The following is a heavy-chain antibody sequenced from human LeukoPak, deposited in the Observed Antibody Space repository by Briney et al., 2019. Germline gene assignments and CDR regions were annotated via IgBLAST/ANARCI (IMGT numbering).Heavy chain of an antibody. CDR3: ARGGGYSYGNWFDP. CDR2: IYYSGST. Sequence: PSETLSLTCTVSGGSISGYYWSWIRQPPGKGLEWIGYIYYSGSTNYNPSLKSRVTISVDTSKNQFSLKLSSVTAADMAVYYCARGGGYSYGNWFDPWGQGTLVTVSS. CDR1: GGSISGYY. D-gene: IGHD5-18*01. J-gene: IGHJ5*02. V-gene: IGHV4-59*01.